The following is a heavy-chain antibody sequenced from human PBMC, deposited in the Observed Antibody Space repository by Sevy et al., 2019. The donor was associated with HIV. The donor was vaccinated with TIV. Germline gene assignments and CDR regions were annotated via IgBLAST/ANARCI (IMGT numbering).Heavy chain of an antibody. D-gene: IGHD3-10*01. Sequence: ASVKVSCKASGYTFTSYGISWVRQAPGQGLEWMGWISAYNGNTNYAQKLQGRVTMTTDTSTSTAYMELRSLRSDDTAGYYCAREPPQLYYYGSGLLSGTLYYYGMDVWGQGTTVTVSS. V-gene: IGHV1-18*01. CDR1: GYTFTSYG. CDR3: AREPPQLYYYGSGLLSGTLYYYGMDV. J-gene: IGHJ6*02. CDR2: ISAYNGNT.